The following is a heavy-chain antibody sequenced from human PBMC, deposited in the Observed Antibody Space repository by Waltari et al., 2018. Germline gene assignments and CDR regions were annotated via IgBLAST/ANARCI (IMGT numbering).Heavy chain of an antibody. CDR2: IYYSGST. J-gene: IGHJ4*02. V-gene: IGHV4-31*03. D-gene: IGHD5-18*01. Sequence: QVQLQESGPGLVKPSQTLSLTCTVSGGYISSGGYYWSWNRQHPGKGLEWIGYIYYSGSTYYNPSLKSRVTISVDTSKNQFSLKLSSVTAADTAVYYCARASSTAMPTFDYWGQGTLVTVSS. CDR1: GGYISSGGYY. CDR3: ARASSTAMPTFDY.